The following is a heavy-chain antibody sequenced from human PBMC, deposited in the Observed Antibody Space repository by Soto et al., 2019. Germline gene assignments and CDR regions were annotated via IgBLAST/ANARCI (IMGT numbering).Heavy chain of an antibody. J-gene: IGHJ5*02. Sequence: QVQPVESGGGLVKPGGSLRLSCAASGFTFSDYYMSWIRQAPGKGLEWVSYISSSGSTIYYADSVKGRVTISRDNAKNSLYLQMNILRAEDTAVYYCASSSGYSSSSGTLAWGQGSLVAVSS. V-gene: IGHV3-11*01. D-gene: IGHD6-6*01. CDR1: GFTFSDYY. CDR2: ISSSGSTI. CDR3: ASSSGYSSSSGTLA.